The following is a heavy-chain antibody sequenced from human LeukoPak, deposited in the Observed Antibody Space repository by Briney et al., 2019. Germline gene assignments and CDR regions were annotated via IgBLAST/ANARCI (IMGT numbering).Heavy chain of an antibody. J-gene: IGHJ3*02. Sequence: GASVKVSCKASGYTFTGYYMHWVRQAPGQGLEWMGRINPNSGGTNYAQKFQGRVTMTRGTSISTAYMELSRLRSDDTAVYYCARVYYYDSSGAFDIWGQGTMVTVSS. CDR2: INPNSGGT. D-gene: IGHD3-22*01. CDR3: ARVYYYDSSGAFDI. V-gene: IGHV1-2*06. CDR1: GYTFTGYY.